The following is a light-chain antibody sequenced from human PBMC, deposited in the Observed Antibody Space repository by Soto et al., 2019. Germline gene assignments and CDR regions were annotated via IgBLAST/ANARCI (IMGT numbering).Light chain of an antibody. V-gene: IGKV1-12*02. Sequence: DIHVTQSPSSVSASVGDRVTITCRASQAITSWLAWYQQKPGRAPKLLIYSASSLQSGAPSRFTGSGSGTDFTLTITSLQPDDAAVYYCQQRSNWPSYTFGQGTKLEIK. CDR2: SAS. J-gene: IGKJ2*01. CDR3: QQRSNWPSYT. CDR1: QAITSW.